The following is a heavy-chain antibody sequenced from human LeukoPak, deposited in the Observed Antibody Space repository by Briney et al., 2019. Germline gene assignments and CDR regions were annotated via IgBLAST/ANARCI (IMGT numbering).Heavy chain of an antibody. CDR1: GGSISSGSYY. CDR3: ARAPSGGSYYFDY. CDR2: IYTSGST. Sequence: SQTLSLTCTVSGGSISSGSYYWSWIRQPAGKGLEWIGRIYTSGSTNYNPSLKSRVTISVDTSKNQFSLKLSSVTAADTAVYYCARAPSGGSYYFDYWGQGTLVTVSS. D-gene: IGHD1-26*01. V-gene: IGHV4-61*02. J-gene: IGHJ4*02.